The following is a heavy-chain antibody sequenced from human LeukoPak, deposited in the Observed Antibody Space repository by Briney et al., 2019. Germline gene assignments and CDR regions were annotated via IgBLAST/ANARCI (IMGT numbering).Heavy chain of an antibody. CDR3: AKDRRRFLESFDY. V-gene: IGHV3-33*06. Sequence: PGGSLRLSCAASGFTFSSYGMHWVRQAPGKGLEWVAVIWYDGSNKYYADSVKGRFTISRDNSKNTLYLQMNSLRAEDTAVYYCAKDRRRFLESFDYWGQGTLVTVSS. CDR2: IWYDGSNK. CDR1: GFTFSSYG. J-gene: IGHJ4*02. D-gene: IGHD3-3*01.